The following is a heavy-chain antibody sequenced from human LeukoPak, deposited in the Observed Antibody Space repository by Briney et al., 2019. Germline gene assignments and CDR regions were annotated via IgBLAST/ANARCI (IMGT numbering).Heavy chain of an antibody. CDR1: GFTFSSYA. V-gene: IGHV3-23*01. D-gene: IGHD3-22*01. Sequence: GGSLRLSCAASGFTFSSYAMSRVRQAPGKGLEWVSAISGSGGSTYYADSVKGRFTISRDNSKNTLYLQMNSLRAEDTAVYYCAKVSDSSGYYYVLPDYWGQGTLVTVSS. J-gene: IGHJ4*02. CDR3: AKVSDSSGYYYVLPDY. CDR2: ISGSGGST.